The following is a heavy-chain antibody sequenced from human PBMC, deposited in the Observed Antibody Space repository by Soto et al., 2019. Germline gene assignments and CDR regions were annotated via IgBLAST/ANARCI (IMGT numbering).Heavy chain of an antibody. V-gene: IGHV1-69*13. J-gene: IGHJ6*02. CDR3: ARDDIVGATTGYYYYYYGMDV. CDR1: GGTFSSYA. CDR2: IIPIFGTA. Sequence: SVKVSCKASGGTFSSYAISWVRQAPGQGLEWMGGIIPIFGTANYAQKFQGRVTITADESTSTAYMELSSLRSEDTAAYYCARDDIVGATTGYYYYYYGMDVWGQGTTVTVSS. D-gene: IGHD1-26*01.